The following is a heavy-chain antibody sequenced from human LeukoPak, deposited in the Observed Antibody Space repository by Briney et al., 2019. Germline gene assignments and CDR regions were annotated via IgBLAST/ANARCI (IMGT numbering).Heavy chain of an antibody. CDR2: IKSKTDGGTA. CDR1: GFTFSNAW. J-gene: IGHJ4*02. V-gene: IGHV3-15*01. D-gene: IGHD3-3*01. Sequence: KSGGSLRLSCAASGFTFSNAWMSWVRQAPGKGREWVGRIKSKTDGGTADYAAPVKGRFTISRDDSKNTLYLEMYSLKTEDTAMYYCLYFWSGSSLVDYWGQRTLVTVSS. CDR3: LYFWSGSSLVDY.